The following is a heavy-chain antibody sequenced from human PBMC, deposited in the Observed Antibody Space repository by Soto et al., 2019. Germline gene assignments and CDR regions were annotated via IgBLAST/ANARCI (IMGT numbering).Heavy chain of an antibody. V-gene: IGHV4-31*03. Sequence: KVSETLSLTCTVSGGSITSGGYYWSWIRQHPGKGLEWIGFLYYSGSTYYNPSLESRVTISVDTSKNQFSLKLSSVTAADTAVYYCAILPPYYGLDVWGQGTTVTVS. J-gene: IGHJ6*02. CDR2: LYYSGST. CDR1: GGSITSGGYY. CDR3: AILPPYYGLDV.